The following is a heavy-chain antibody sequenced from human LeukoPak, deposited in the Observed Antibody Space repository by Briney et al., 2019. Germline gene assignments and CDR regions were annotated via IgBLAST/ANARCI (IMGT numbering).Heavy chain of an antibody. CDR2: IYYSGST. D-gene: IGHD3-22*01. J-gene: IGHJ3*02. Sequence: SETLSLTCTVSGGSFSSHYWSWIRQPPGKGLEWIGYIYYSGSTNYNPSLKSRVTISVDTSKNQFSLKLSSVTAADTAVYYCARATPYYYDSSGYPYAFDIWGQGTMVTVSS. CDR1: GGSFSSHY. CDR3: ARATPYYYDSSGYPYAFDI. V-gene: IGHV4-59*11.